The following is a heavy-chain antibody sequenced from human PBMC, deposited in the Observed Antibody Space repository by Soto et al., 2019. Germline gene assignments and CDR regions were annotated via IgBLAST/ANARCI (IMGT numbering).Heavy chain of an antibody. CDR2: INHSGST. CDR1: GGSFSGYY. Sequence: SKTLSLTCAVYGGSFSGYYWSWIRQPPGKGLEWIGEINHSGSTNYNPSLKSRVTISVDTSKNQFSLKLSSVTAADTAVYYCARGQNRAKIDIVVVVAATRQYNWFDPWGQGTLVTVSS. J-gene: IGHJ5*02. CDR3: ARGQNRAKIDIVVVVAATRQYNWFDP. V-gene: IGHV4-34*01. D-gene: IGHD2-15*01.